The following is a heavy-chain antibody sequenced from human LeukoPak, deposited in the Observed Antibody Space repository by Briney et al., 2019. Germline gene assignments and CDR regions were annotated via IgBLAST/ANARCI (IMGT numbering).Heavy chain of an antibody. V-gene: IGHV4-39*07. CDR1: GGSISSSSYY. J-gene: IGHJ3*02. CDR3: ARDLNWNFAVGAFDI. CDR2: IYYSGST. D-gene: IGHD1-7*01. Sequence: PSETLSLTCTVSGGSISSSSYYWGWIRQPPGKGLEWIGSIYYSGSTYYNPSLKSRVTISVDTSKNQFSLKLSSVIAADTAVYYCARDLNWNFAVGAFDIWGQGTMVTVSS.